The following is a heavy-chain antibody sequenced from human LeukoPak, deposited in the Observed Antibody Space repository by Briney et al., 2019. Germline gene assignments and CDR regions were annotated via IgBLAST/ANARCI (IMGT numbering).Heavy chain of an antibody. V-gene: IGHV3-7*03. CDR3: ARDRERWLQLPFDY. CDR2: IKQDGSEK. J-gene: IGHJ4*02. Sequence: GGSLRLSCAASGFTFSSYWMNWVRQAPGRGLEWVANIKQDGSEKYYVDSLKGRFTISRDNAKNSLYLQMNSLRAEDTAVYYCARDRERWLQLPFDYWGQGTLVTVSS. D-gene: IGHD5-24*01. CDR1: GFTFSSYW.